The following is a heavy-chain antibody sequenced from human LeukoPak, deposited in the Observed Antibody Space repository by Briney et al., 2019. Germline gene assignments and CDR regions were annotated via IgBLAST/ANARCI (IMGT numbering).Heavy chain of an antibody. J-gene: IGHJ5*02. Sequence: GRSLRLSCAASGFTFDDYAMHWVRQAPGKGLEWVSGISWNSGSIGYADSVKGRFTISRDNAKNSLYLQMNSLRAEDMALYYCAKAAYGDYGWNWFDPWGQGTLVTVSS. CDR1: GFTFDDYA. CDR2: ISWNSGSI. V-gene: IGHV3-9*03. D-gene: IGHD4-17*01. CDR3: AKAAYGDYGWNWFDP.